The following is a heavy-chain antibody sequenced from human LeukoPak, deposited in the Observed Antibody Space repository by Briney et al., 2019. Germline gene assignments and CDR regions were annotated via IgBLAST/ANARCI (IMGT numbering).Heavy chain of an antibody. V-gene: IGHV4-4*07. CDR3: ARELDSSGWYDY. D-gene: IGHD6-19*01. CDR2: IYTSGST. CDR1: GGSISSYY. J-gene: IGHJ4*02. Sequence: SETVSLTCTVSGGSISSYYWSWIRQPAGKGLEWIGRIYTSGSTNYNPSLKSRVTMSVDTSKNQFSLKLSSVTAADTAVYYCARELDSSGWYDYWGQGTLVTVSS.